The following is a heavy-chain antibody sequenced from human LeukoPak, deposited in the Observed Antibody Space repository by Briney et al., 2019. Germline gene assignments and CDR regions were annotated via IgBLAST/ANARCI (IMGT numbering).Heavy chain of an antibody. CDR2: ISSGGYTI. CDR3: AKGSGDFWSGYYAY. D-gene: IGHD3-3*01. CDR1: GFTFSSYD. J-gene: IGHJ4*02. Sequence: GGSLRLSCAASGFTFSSYDMNWVRQAPGKGLEWVSSISSGGYTIYYADSVKGRFTISRDNSKNTLYLQMNSLRAEDTAVYYCAKGSGDFWSGYYAYWGQGTLVTVSS. V-gene: IGHV3-48*03.